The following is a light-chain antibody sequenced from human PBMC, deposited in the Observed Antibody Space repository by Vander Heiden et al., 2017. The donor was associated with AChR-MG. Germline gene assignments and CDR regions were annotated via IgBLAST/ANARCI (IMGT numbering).Light chain of an antibody. J-gene: IGKJ2*01. CDR3: QQYGSSPQYT. CDR2: GAS. CDR1: QSVSSSY. Sequence: ALTQSPGTLSWSPGERATLSCRASQSVSSSYLAWYQQKPGQAPRLLIYGASSRATGIPDRFSGSGSGTDFTLTISRLEPEDFAVYYCQQYGSSPQYTFGQGTKLEIK. V-gene: IGKV3-20*01.